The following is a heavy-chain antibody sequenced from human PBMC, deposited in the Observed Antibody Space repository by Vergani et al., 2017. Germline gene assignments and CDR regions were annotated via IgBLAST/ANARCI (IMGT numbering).Heavy chain of an antibody. J-gene: IGHJ6*03. CDR3: ARDGAMVRGAPDHYYYYMDV. CDR2: IWYDGSNK. CDR1: GFTFSSYG. Sequence: QVQLVESGGGVVQPGRSLRLSCAASGFTFSSYGMHWVRQAPGKGLEWVAVIWYDGSNKYYADSVKGRFTISRDNSKNTLYLQMNSLRGEETAVYYCARDGAMVRGAPDHYYYYMDVWGKGTTVTVSS. D-gene: IGHD3-10*01. V-gene: IGHV3-33*01.